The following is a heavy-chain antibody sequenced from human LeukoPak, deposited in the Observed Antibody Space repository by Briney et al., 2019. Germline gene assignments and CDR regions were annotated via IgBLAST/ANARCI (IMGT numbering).Heavy chain of an antibody. Sequence: GGSLRLSCAASGFTFSSYAMSWVRQAPGKGLEWVSAISGSGGSTYYADSVKGRFTISRDDSQNTLYLQMNSLRVEDTAVYYCAKASSETNFDCWGQGTLVTVSA. J-gene: IGHJ4*02. D-gene: IGHD2-2*01. CDR3: AKASSETNFDC. CDR1: GFTFSSYA. CDR2: ISGSGGST. V-gene: IGHV3-23*01.